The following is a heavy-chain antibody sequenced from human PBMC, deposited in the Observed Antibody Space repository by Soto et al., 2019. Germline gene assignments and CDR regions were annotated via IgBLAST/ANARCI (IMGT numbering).Heavy chain of an antibody. CDR2: IDRDGYSS. V-gene: IGHV3-74*01. J-gene: IGHJ4*02. CDR3: ARQPIGTVTPDN. Sequence: DVQLVESGGGVVEPGGSLRLSCVGSGYSFSNYWMHWVRQAPGGGLVWVSRIDRDGYSSTYAEPMKGRFTISRDNAKNTLYLQINSLRVDDTAVYYCARQPIGTVTPDNWGQGTLVTVSS. D-gene: IGHD4-17*01. CDR1: GYSFSNYW.